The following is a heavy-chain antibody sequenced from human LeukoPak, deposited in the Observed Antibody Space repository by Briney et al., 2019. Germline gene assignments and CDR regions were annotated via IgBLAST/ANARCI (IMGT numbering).Heavy chain of an antibody. J-gene: IGHJ4*02. CDR2: IIPIFGTA. V-gene: IGHV1-69*05. D-gene: IGHD1-26*01. Sequence: SVKVSCKASGGTFSSYAISWVQQAPGQGLEWMGRIIPIFGTANYAQKFQGRVTITTDESTSTAYMELSSLRSEDMAVYYCAREEGYYSGSYHLDYWGQGTLVTVSS. CDR3: AREEGYYSGSYHLDY. CDR1: GGTFSSYA.